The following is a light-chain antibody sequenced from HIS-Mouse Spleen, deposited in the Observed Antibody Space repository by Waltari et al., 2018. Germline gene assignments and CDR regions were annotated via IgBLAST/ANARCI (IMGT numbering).Light chain of an antibody. CDR3: YSTDSSGNHRV. V-gene: IGLV3-10*01. Sequence: SYELTQPPSASVSPGQPATITCSGDALPKKNAYLYQQKSGQAPVLVIYEDSKRPSGIPERFSGSSSGTMATLTISGAQVEDEADYYCYSTDSSGNHRVFGGGTKLTVL. CDR1: ALPKKN. CDR2: EDS. J-gene: IGLJ2*01.